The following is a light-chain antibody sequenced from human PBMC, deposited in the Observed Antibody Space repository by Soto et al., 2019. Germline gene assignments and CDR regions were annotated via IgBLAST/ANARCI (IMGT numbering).Light chain of an antibody. CDR1: QSLSSN. CDR2: DAS. V-gene: IGKV3-15*01. J-gene: IGKJ1*01. Sequence: IILTQSPSTXSVRPEKRPPIPCRASQSLSSNFAWYQQRPGQAXRXXLYDASNMATGVQSRLSGSGSGNEFNLTISSMQSEDFGVYYCQEDDDSRLTFGQGTKVDI. CDR3: QEDDDSRLT.